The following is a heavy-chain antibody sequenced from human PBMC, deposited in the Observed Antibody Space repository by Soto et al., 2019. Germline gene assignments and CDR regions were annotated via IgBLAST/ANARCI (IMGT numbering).Heavy chain of an antibody. CDR3: ARDRVPESGYDFLFDY. Sequence: SETLSLTCTVSGGSISSYYWSWIRQPAGRGLEGIGRSYTSRSTNYNPSLKRRATMSVDTSKSQDSLKLSSVTAADTAVDYCARDRVPESGYDFLFDYWGQATLVNVS. V-gene: IGHV4-4*07. J-gene: IGHJ4*02. CDR2: SYTSRST. D-gene: IGHD5-12*01. CDR1: GGSISSYY.